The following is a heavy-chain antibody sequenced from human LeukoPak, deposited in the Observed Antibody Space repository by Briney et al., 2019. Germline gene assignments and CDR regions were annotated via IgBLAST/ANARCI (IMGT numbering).Heavy chain of an antibody. Sequence: GGSLRLSCAASGFTVSSNYMNWVRQAPGKGLEWVSSICSTSRCIFYADSVKGRFTISRDNAKSSLYLQMNDLRAEDTAVYYCVRHGDTDSCLANWGQGTLVTVSS. D-gene: IGHD2-2*01. CDR1: GFTVSSNY. J-gene: IGHJ4*02. CDR3: VRHGDTDSCLAN. CDR2: ICSTSRCI. V-gene: IGHV3-21*01.